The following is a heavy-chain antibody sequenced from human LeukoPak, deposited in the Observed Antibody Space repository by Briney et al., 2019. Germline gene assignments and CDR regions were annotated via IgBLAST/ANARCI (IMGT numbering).Heavy chain of an antibody. V-gene: IGHV4-4*07. Sequence: SETLSLTCTVSGGSISSYYWSWIRQPAGKGLEWIGRIYTSGSTNYNPSLKSRVTISVDKSKNQFSLKLSSVTAADTATYYCARYDSWYYFDNWGQGTLVTVSS. D-gene: IGHD3-22*01. J-gene: IGHJ4*02. CDR3: ARYDSWYYFDN. CDR1: GGSISSYY. CDR2: IYTSGST.